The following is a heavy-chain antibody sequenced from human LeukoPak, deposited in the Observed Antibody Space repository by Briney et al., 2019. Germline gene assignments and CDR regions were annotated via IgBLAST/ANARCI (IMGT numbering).Heavy chain of an antibody. J-gene: IGHJ4*02. CDR1: GFTFSNYV. D-gene: IGHD3-10*01. V-gene: IGHV3-23*01. Sequence: PGGSLRLSCAASGFTFSNYVMSWVRQAPGKGLEWISTINPSGANTYYAASVRGRFTISRDNSKNTLYLQMNSLRAEDTAVYYCAKFNSQTTYYYGSGSYYQTSHFDYWGQGTLVTVSS. CDR3: AKFNSQTTYYYGSGSYYQTSHFDY. CDR2: INPSGANT.